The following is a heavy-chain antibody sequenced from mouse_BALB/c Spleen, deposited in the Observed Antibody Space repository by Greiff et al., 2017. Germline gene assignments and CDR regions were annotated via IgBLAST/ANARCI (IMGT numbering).Heavy chain of an antibody. Sequence: EVQLQQSGAELVRSGASVKLSCTASGFNIKDYYMHWVKQRPEQGLEWIGWIDPENGDTEYAPKFQGKATMTADTSSNTAYLQLSSLTSEDTAVYYCARRTGNFDYWGQGTTLTVSS. D-gene: IGHD4-1*01. CDR2: IDPENGDT. CDR1: GFNIKDYY. CDR3: ARRTGNFDY. V-gene: IGHV14-4*02. J-gene: IGHJ2*01.